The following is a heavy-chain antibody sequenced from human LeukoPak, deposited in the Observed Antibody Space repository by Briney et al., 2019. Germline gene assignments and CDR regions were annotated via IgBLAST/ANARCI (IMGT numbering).Heavy chain of an antibody. CDR1: GFPFSSYE. V-gene: IGHV3-48*03. CDR3: ARGQRPQYTSTWDNWFDP. Sequence: PGGSLRLSCAASGFPFSSYEMNWVRQAPGKRLQWVSYISGSGNKIYYAASVKGRFTISRDNAKNSLYLQIDSLRAEDTAVYYCARGQRPQYTSTWDNWFDPWGQGTQVTVSS. CDR2: ISGSGNKI. D-gene: IGHD2-2*01. J-gene: IGHJ5*02.